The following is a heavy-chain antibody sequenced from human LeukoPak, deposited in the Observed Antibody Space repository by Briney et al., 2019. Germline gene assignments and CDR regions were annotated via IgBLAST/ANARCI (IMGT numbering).Heavy chain of an antibody. J-gene: IGHJ4*02. V-gene: IGHV3-30-3*01. CDR2: ISYDGSNK. CDR3: AKDAAGPEY. CDR1: GFTFSSYT. D-gene: IGHD6-13*01. Sequence: GKSLRLSCAASGFTFSSYTMYWVRQAPGKGLEWVAVISYDGSNKYYADSVKGRFTISRDNSKNTLYLQMNSLRTEDTAVYYCAKDAAGPEYWGQGTLVTVSS.